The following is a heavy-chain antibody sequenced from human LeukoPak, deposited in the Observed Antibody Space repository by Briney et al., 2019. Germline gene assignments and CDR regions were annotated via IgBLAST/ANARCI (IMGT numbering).Heavy chain of an antibody. CDR1: GGSISSGDYY. CDR2: IYYSGTT. J-gene: IGHJ4*02. Sequence: PSQTLSLTYTVSGGSISSGDYYWSWIRQPPGKGLEWIGYIYYSGTTYYNPSLKSRVTISIDTSKNQFSLNLSSVTVADTAVYYCAREITTASRLDYWGQGTLVTVSS. CDR3: AREITTASRLDY. D-gene: IGHD3-22*01. V-gene: IGHV4-30-4*08.